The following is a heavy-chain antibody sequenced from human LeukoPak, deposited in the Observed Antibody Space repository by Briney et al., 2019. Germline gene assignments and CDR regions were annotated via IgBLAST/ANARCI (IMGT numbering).Heavy chain of an antibody. Sequence: PSETLSLTCTVSGGSISSGDYYWSWIRQPPGKGLEWIGYIYYSGSTYYNPSLKSRVTISVDTSKNQFSLKLSSVTAADTAVYYCARDGGSVSWDAFDIWGQGTMVTVSS. CDR2: IYYSGST. CDR3: ARDGGSVSWDAFDI. CDR1: GGSISSGDYY. D-gene: IGHD3-16*01. V-gene: IGHV4-30-4*08. J-gene: IGHJ3*02.